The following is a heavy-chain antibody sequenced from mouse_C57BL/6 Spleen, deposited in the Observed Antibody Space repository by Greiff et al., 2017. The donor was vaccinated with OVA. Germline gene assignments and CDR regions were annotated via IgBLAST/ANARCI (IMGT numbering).Heavy chain of an antibody. CDR1: GYTFTDYE. J-gene: IGHJ2*01. V-gene: IGHV1-15*01. CDR2: IDPETGGT. D-gene: IGHD4-1*01. CDR3: TREGKLGLDDFDY. Sequence: QVQLKQSGAELVRPGASVTLSCKASGYTFTDYEMHWVKQTPVHGLEWIGAIDPETGGTAYNQKFKGKAILTADKSSSTAYMELRSLTSEDSAVYYCTREGKLGLDDFDYWGQGTTLTVSS.